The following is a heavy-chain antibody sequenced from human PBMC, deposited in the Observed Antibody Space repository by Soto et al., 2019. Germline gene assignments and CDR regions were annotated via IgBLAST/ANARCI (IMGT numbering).Heavy chain of an antibody. J-gene: IGHJ4*02. D-gene: IGHD6-13*01. Sequence: SETLSLTCTVSGGSISSGGYYWSWIRQHPGKGLEWIGYIYYSGSTYYNPSLKSRVTISVDTSKNQFSLKLSSVTAADTAVYYCAGAGLSGSRPEPGYYFDYWGQGTLVTVSS. CDR3: AGAGLSGSRPEPGYYFDY. V-gene: IGHV4-31*03. CDR1: GGSISSGGYY. CDR2: IYYSGST.